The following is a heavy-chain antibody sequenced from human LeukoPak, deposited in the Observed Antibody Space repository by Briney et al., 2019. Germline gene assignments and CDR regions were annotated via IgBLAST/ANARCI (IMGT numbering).Heavy chain of an antibody. D-gene: IGHD2-2*01. Sequence: LETLSLTCTVSSGSISSYYWSWIRQSPGKGLEWIGYIYYSGTTDYNPSLKNRVTISVDTSKNQFSLKLSSVTAADTAVYYCARHLGYCSSTSCYPWFDPWGQGTLVTVSS. CDR1: SGSISSYY. J-gene: IGHJ5*02. V-gene: IGHV4-59*01. CDR3: ARHLGYCSSTSCYPWFDP. CDR2: IYYSGTT.